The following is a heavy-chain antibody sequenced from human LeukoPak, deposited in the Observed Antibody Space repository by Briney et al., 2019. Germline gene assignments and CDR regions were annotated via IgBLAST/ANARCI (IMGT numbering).Heavy chain of an antibody. CDR3: ARARFAAAGTEFDY. CDR1: GFTFSNAW. CDR2: INSDGSST. Sequence: PGGSLRLSCAASGFTFSNAWMSWVRQAPGKGLVWVSRINSDGSSTSYADSVKGRFTISRDNAKNTLYLQMNSLRAEDTAVYYCARARFAAAGTEFDYWGQGTLVTVSS. J-gene: IGHJ4*02. V-gene: IGHV3-74*01. D-gene: IGHD6-13*01.